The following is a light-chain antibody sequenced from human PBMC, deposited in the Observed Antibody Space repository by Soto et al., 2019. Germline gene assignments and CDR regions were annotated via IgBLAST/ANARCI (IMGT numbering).Light chain of an antibody. CDR2: AAS. Sequence: IQLTQSPSALPASFGDRVTITCRASQGISSFLAWYQQKPGKAPKLLIYAASTLQIGVPSRFSGSGSGTDFTLTISSLQPEDFATYYCQQLESYPSTFGGGTKVDI. CDR1: QGISSF. J-gene: IGKJ4*01. V-gene: IGKV1-9*01. CDR3: QQLESYPST.